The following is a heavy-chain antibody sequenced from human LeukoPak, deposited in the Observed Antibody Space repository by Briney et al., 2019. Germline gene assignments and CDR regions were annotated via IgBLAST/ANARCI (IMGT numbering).Heavy chain of an antibody. J-gene: IGHJ4*02. D-gene: IGHD2-2*01. Sequence: ASVKVSCKASGYTFTGYYMHWVRQAPGQGLEWMGWINPNSGGTNYAQKFQGRVTMTRDTSISTAYMELSRLRSDDTAVYYCASARGYCSSTSCYEPFDYWGQGTLVTVSS. CDR1: GYTFTGYY. V-gene: IGHV1-2*02. CDR2: INPNSGGT. CDR3: ASARGYCSSTSCYEPFDY.